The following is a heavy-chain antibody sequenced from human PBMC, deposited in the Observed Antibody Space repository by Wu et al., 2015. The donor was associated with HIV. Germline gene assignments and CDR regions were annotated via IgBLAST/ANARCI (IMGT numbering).Heavy chain of an antibody. V-gene: IGHV4-30-4*01. CDR3: AREVNMRQDTDAFDL. Sequence: QVQLQESDPGLVKPSQTLSLTCTVSGGSISSSNYFWSWIRQPPGKDLEWIGYIRYTGSAYYNPSLKSRVSISIDTSKNQFSLEMSSVTVADTATYYCAREVNMRQDTDAFDLWGQGTMVTVSS. CDR2: IRYTGSA. D-gene: IGHD4-23*01. CDR1: GGSISSSNYF. J-gene: IGHJ3*01.